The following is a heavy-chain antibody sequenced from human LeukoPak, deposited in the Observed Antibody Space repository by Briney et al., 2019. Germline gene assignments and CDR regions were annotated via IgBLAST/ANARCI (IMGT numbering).Heavy chain of an antibody. CDR2: ISYDGSNK. CDR1: GFTFSSYG. J-gene: IGHJ4*02. Sequence: GGTLRLSRAASGFTFSSYGMSWVRQDPGKGLEWVAVISYDGSNKYYADSVKGRFTISRDNSKNTLYLQMNSLRAEDTAVYYCARVPYYYDSSGYLDYWGQGTLVTVSS. CDR3: ARVPYYYDSSGYLDY. V-gene: IGHV3-30*03. D-gene: IGHD3-22*01.